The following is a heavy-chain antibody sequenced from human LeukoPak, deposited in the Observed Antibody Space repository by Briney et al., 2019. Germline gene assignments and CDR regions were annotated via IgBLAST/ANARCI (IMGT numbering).Heavy chain of an antibody. CDR3: ARGRGSRIAVAGPRHNYYYMDV. J-gene: IGHJ6*03. CDR2: INHSGST. D-gene: IGHD6-19*01. V-gene: IGHV4-34*01. Sequence: SETLSLTCTVSGGSISSYYWSWIRQPPGKGLEWIGEINHSGSTNYNPSLKSRVTISVDTSKNQFSLKLSSVTAADTAVYYCARGRGSRIAVAGPRHNYYYMDVWGKGTTVTVSS. CDR1: GGSISSYY.